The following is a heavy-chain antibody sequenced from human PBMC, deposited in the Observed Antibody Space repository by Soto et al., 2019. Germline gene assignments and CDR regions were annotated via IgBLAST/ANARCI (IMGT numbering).Heavy chain of an antibody. V-gene: IGHV1-18*01. D-gene: IGHD3-3*01. CDR3: ASSSYDFWSGYSRIYGMDV. Sequence: ASVKVSCKASGYTFTSYGISWVRQAPGQGLEWMGWISAYNGNTNYAQKLQGRVTMTTDTSTSTAYMELRSLRSDDTAVYYCASSSYDFWSGYSRIYGMDVWGQGTTVTAP. J-gene: IGHJ6*02. CDR1: GYTFTSYG. CDR2: ISAYNGNT.